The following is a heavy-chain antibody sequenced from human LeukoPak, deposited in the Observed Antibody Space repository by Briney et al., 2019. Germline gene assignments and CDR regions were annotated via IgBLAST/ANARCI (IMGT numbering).Heavy chain of an antibody. J-gene: IGHJ4*02. V-gene: IGHV4-4*07. CDR2: IYTSGSN. D-gene: IGHD2-15*01. Sequence: SETLSLTCTVSGGSISSYYWSWIRHPAGKGLEWIGRIYTSGSNNYNPSLKSRVTMSVDTSKNQFSLKLSSVTAADTAVYYCAREGLCSGGSCYRPFFDYWGQGTLVTVSS. CDR1: GGSISSYY. CDR3: AREGLCSGGSCYRPFFDY.